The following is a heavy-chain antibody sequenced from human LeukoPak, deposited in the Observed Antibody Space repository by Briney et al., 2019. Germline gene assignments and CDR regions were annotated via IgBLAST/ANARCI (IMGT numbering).Heavy chain of an antibody. Sequence: GGSLRLSCAASGFTFSSYAMHWVRQAPGKGLEWVSSISSSSSYIYYADSVKGRFTISRDNAKNSLYLQMNSLRAEDTAVYYCARDIGQQLAQGYWGQGTLVTVSS. CDR2: ISSSSSYI. D-gene: IGHD6-13*01. J-gene: IGHJ4*02. CDR3: ARDIGQQLAQGY. CDR1: GFTFSSYA. V-gene: IGHV3-21*01.